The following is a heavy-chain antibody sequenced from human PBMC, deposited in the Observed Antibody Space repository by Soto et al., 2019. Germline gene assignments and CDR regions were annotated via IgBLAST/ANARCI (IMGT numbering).Heavy chain of an antibody. D-gene: IGHD1-7*01. Sequence: PSETLSLTCAVSGGSISSGGYSWSWIRQPPGKGLEWIGYIYHSGSTYYNPSLKSRVTISVDRSKNQFSLKLSSVTPADTAVYYCARSITGTNFDYWGQGTLVTVSS. J-gene: IGHJ4*02. CDR3: ARSITGTNFDY. CDR1: GGSISSGGYS. CDR2: IYHSGST. V-gene: IGHV4-30-2*01.